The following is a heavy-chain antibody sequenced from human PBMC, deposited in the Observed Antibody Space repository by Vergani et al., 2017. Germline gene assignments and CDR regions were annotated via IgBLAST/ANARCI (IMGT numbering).Heavy chain of an antibody. CDR1: GYTLTELS. CDR2: FDPEDGET. D-gene: IGHD6-13*01. J-gene: IGHJ4*02. Sequence: QVQLVQSGGEVKKPGASVKVSCKVSGYTLTELSMHWVRQAPGKGLEWMGGFDPEDGETIYAQKFQGRVTMTEDTSTDTAYMELSSLRSEDTAVYYCATVKAGYSSSWNTLYYFDYWGQGTLVTVSS. CDR3: ATVKAGYSSSWNTLYYFDY. V-gene: IGHV1-24*01.